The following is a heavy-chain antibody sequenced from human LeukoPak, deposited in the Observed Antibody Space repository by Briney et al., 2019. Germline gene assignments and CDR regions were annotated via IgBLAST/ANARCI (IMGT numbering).Heavy chain of an antibody. CDR1: AGSFSGYY. J-gene: IGHJ4*02. V-gene: IGHV4-34*01. CDR2: INHSGST. CDR3: ARGRSSGWSV. Sequence: PSETRSLTCAVDAGSFSGYYWSWIRQPPGKGLEWNGEINHSGSTNYNPSLKSRATISVDTSKNQFSLKLSSVTAADTAVYYCARGRSSGWSVWGQGTLVTVSS. D-gene: IGHD6-19*01.